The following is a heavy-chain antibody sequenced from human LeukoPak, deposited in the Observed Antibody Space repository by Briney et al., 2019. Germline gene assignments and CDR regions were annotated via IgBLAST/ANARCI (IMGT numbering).Heavy chain of an antibody. V-gene: IGHV1-46*01. D-gene: IGHD2-8*02. Sequence: ASVKVSCKASGGTFISYAISWVRQAPGQGLEWMGIINPSGGSTSYAQKFQGRVTMTRDTSTSTVYMELSSLRSEDTAVYYCARDSGGGEITPFDPWGQGTLVTVSS. J-gene: IGHJ5*02. CDR3: ARDSGGGEITPFDP. CDR1: GGTFISYA. CDR2: INPSGGST.